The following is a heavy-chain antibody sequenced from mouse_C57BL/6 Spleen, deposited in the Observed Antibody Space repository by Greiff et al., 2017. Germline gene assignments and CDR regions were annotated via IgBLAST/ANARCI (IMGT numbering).Heavy chain of an antibody. CDR3: ARKMGRGDYYAMDY. J-gene: IGHJ4*01. Sequence: QVQLQQSGPELVKPGASVKISCKASGYAFSSSWMNWVKQRPGKGLEWIGRIYPGDGDTNYNGKFKGKATLTADKSSSTAYMQLSSLTSEDSAVYFCARKMGRGDYYAMDYWGQGTSVTVSS. D-gene: IGHD4-1*01. V-gene: IGHV1-82*01. CDR2: IYPGDGDT. CDR1: GYAFSSSW.